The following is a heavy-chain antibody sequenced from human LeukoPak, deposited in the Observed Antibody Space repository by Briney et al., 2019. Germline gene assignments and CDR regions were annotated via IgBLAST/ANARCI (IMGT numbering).Heavy chain of an antibody. CDR2: IYYGGST. J-gene: IGHJ3*02. Sequence: SETLSLTCTLSGGSINIDYWSWIRQPPGKGLEWIGYIYYGGSTNYNPSLKSRVTISVDTSKNQFSLKLSSVTAADTAVYYCARGGSRGLGFDIWGHGTMVTVSS. V-gene: IGHV4-59*01. CDR3: ARGGSRGLGFDI. D-gene: IGHD3-10*01. CDR1: GGSINIDY.